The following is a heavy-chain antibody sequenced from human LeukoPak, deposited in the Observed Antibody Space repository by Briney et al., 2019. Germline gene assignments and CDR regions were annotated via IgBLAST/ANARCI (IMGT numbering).Heavy chain of an antibody. Sequence: GGSLRLSCAASGFTFSSYAMHWVRQAPGKGLEWVAVISYDGSNKYYADSVKGRFTISRDNSKNTLYLHMNSLRAEDTAVYYCARDTGPPWSAYFGRYFDYWGQGTLVTVSS. CDR1: GFTFSSYA. V-gene: IGHV3-30-3*01. CDR3: ARDTGPPWSAYFGRYFDY. CDR2: ISYDGSNK. J-gene: IGHJ4*02. D-gene: IGHD3-3*01.